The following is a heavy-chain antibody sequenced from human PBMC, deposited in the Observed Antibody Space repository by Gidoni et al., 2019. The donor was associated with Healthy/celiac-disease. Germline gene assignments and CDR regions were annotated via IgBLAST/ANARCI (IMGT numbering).Heavy chain of an antibody. J-gene: IGHJ4*02. CDR2: ISSSMSTI. CDR3: ARDPDNWNYDSGY. Sequence: EVQLVASGGGLVQPGGSLRLSCAASGFTFSSYSMNWVRQAPGKWLEWVSYISSSMSTIYYADSVKGRFTISRDNAKNSLYLQMNSLRAEDTAVYYCARDPDNWNYDSGYWGQGTLVTVSS. V-gene: IGHV3-48*04. D-gene: IGHD1-7*01. CDR1: GFTFSSYS.